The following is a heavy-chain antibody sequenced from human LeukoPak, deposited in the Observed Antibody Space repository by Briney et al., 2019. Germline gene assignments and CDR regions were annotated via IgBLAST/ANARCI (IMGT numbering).Heavy chain of an antibody. CDR2: TRNKANSYTT. CDR3: ARVGEQLARGSIDY. J-gene: IGHJ4*02. CDR1: GFTFSDHY. V-gene: IGHV3-72*01. Sequence: PGGSLRLSCAASGFTFSDHYMDWVRQAPGKGLEWVGRTRNKANSYTTEYAASVKGRFTISRDDSKNSLYLQMNSLKTEDTAVYYCARVGEQLARGSIDYWGQGTLVTVSS. D-gene: IGHD6-6*01.